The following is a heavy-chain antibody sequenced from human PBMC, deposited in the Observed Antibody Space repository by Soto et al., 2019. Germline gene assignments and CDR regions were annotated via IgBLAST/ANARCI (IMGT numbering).Heavy chain of an antibody. CDR1: GGSISTGGYY. CDR3: ARSVFP. V-gene: IGHV4-31*03. CDR2: FYYSGST. Sequence: QVQLQESGPGLVKPSQTLSLTCTISGGSISTGGYYWNWIRQHPGKGLEWIGYFYYSGSTYYNPSLXRXXTISVNTSKNQFSLKLSSVTAADTAVYYCARSVFPWGQGTLVTVSS. J-gene: IGHJ5*02.